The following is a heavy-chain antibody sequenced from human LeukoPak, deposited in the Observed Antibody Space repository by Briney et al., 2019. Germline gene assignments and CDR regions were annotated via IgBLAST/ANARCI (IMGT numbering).Heavy chain of an antibody. Sequence: GGSLRLSCAASGFTVSSNYMSWVRQAPGKGLEWVSVIYSGGSTYYADSVKGRFTISRDNSKNTLYLQMNSLRAEDTAVYYCARDFRHREDAFDIWGQGTMVTASS. CDR1: GFTVSSNY. D-gene: IGHD3-16*02. CDR2: IYSGGST. V-gene: IGHV3-53*01. CDR3: ARDFRHREDAFDI. J-gene: IGHJ3*02.